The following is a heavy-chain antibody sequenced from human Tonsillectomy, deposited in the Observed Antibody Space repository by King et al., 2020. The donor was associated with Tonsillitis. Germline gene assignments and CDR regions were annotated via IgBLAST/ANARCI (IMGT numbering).Heavy chain of an antibody. D-gene: IGHD1-26*01. J-gene: IGHJ4*02. V-gene: IGHV3-15*07. Sequence: VQLVESGGGLVKPGGSLRLSCAASGFSFTNAWMNWVRQAPGKGLEWVCRMKSRTDGGTTNYAAPVKGRFIISRDDSKNTLFLQMNSLKTEDTAVYYCQRKVGATGFDYWGQGTLVTVSS. CDR1: GFSFTNAW. CDR2: MKSRTDGGTT. CDR3: QRKVGATGFDY.